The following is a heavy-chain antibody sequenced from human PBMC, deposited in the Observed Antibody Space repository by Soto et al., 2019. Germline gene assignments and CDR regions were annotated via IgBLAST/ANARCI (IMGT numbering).Heavy chain of an antibody. J-gene: IGHJ3*02. Sequence: GGSLRLSCTASGFTFGDYAMSWFRQAPGKGLEWVGFIRSKAYGGTTEYAASVKGRFTISRDDSKSIAYLQMNSLKTEDTAVYYCTRVPGYSSSWYFPAFDIWGQGTMVTVSS. CDR1: GFTFGDYA. V-gene: IGHV3-49*03. CDR2: IRSKAYGGTT. CDR3: TRVPGYSSSWYFPAFDI. D-gene: IGHD6-13*01.